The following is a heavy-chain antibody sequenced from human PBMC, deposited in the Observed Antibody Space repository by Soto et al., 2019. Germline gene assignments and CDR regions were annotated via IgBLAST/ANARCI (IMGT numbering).Heavy chain of an antibody. CDR2: ISSSSSTI. CDR3: ARHPERIAEIGWFDP. CDR1: GFTFSSYS. J-gene: IGHJ5*02. Sequence: GGSLRLSCAASGFTFSSYSMNWVRQAPGKGLEWVSYISSSSSTIYYADSVKGRFTISRDNAKDSLYLQMNSLRAEDTAVYYCARHPERIAEIGWFDPWGQGTLVTVSS. V-gene: IGHV3-48*01. D-gene: IGHD6-13*01.